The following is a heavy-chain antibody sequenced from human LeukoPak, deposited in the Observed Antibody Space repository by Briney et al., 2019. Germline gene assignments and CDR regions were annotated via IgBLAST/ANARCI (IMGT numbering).Heavy chain of an antibody. D-gene: IGHD6-6*01. J-gene: IGHJ6*02. V-gene: IGHV4-39*07. CDR1: GGSISSSSFH. CDR3: ARGPIMCALDGSSCYYYGMDV. CDR2: VFHSGST. Sequence: PSETLSLTCTVSGGSISSSSFHWGWIRQPPGKGLEWIGTVFHSGSTNYNPSLKSRVTISVDASKKQFSLKLGSVAAADTAVYYCARGPIMCALDGSSCYYYGMDVWGQGTTVTVSS.